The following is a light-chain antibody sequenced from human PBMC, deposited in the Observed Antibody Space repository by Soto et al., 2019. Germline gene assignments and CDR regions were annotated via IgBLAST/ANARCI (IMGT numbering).Light chain of an antibody. CDR2: DVN. Sequence: QSALTQPASVSGSPGQSITISCTGTSSDVGGYNLVSWYQQYPDKAPKLMIFDVNTRPSGVSNRFSGSKSGNTASLTISGLQAEDEADYYCSSYKSSSTLPYVFGTGTNVTVL. V-gene: IGLV2-14*01. J-gene: IGLJ1*01. CDR3: SSYKSSSTLPYV. CDR1: SSDVGGYNL.